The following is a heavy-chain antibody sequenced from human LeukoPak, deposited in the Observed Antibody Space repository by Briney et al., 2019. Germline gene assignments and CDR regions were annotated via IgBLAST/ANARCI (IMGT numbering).Heavy chain of an antibody. D-gene: IGHD4-17*01. CDR2: IYSGGSM. CDR1: GLTVTRKY. J-gene: IGHJ4*02. CDR3: ATRPSGDYPYFDY. V-gene: IGHV3-66*01. Sequence: PGGSLRLSCAVSGLTVTRKYMSWVRQAPGKGLEWVSVIYSGGSMYYADSVKGRFTISRDSSKNTLYLQLNSLRAEDTAVYYCATRPSGDYPYFDYWGRGTLVTVSS.